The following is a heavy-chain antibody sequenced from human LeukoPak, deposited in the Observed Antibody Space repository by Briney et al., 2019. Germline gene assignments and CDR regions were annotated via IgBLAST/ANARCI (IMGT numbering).Heavy chain of an antibody. V-gene: IGHV4-59*01. CDR1: GGSFSSSN. CDR2: IYSNGNT. D-gene: IGHD1-26*01. CDR3: ARGLVGLTPHAGVFQI. Sequence: SETLSLTCIVSGGSFSSSNWSWIRQPPGKGLEWIAYIYSNGNTNSNPSLKSRVTIAVDTSQSQFSLKLSSVTAADTAVYYCARGLVGLTPHAGVFQIWGQGTKVTVSS. J-gene: IGHJ3*02.